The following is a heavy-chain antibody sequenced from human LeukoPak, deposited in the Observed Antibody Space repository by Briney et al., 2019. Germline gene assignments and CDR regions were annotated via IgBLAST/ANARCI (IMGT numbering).Heavy chain of an antibody. D-gene: IGHD5-12*01. J-gene: IGHJ5*02. V-gene: IGHV1-69*13. CDR1: GGTFSSYA. CDR3: ARARGYTGYDWP. CDR2: IIPIFGTA. Sequence: ASVKVSCKASGGTFSSYAISWVRQAPGQGLEWMGGIIPIFGTANYAQKFQGRVTITADESTSTAYMELSSLRSEDTAVYYCARARGYTGYDWPWGQGTLVTVSS.